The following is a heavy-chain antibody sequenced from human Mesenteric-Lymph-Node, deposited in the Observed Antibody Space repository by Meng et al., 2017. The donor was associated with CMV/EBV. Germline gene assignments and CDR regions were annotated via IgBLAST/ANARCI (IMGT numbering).Heavy chain of an antibody. CDR1: GCSLSASGVG. V-gene: IGHV2-5*02. Sequence: SGCSLSASGVGVGWIRQPPGKALEWLALIHWDNDKRYSPSLESRLTITKDTSKNQVVLTMTNMDPVDTATYYCARQFAAAGSYWYFDLWGRGTLVTVSS. CDR3: ARQFAAAGSYWYFDL. D-gene: IGHD6-13*01. J-gene: IGHJ2*01. CDR2: IHWDNDK.